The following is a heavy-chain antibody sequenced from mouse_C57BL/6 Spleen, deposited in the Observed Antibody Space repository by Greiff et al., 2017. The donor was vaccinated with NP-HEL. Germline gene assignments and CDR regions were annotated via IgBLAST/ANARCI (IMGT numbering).Heavy chain of an antibody. V-gene: IGHV1-78*01. CDR3: AAKDKFHVRSFDY. D-gene: IGHD2-14*01. CDR2: IYPRDGST. CDR1: GYTFTDHT. Sequence: VQLQQSDAELVKPGASVKISCKVSGYTFTDHTIHWMKQRPEQGLEWIGYIYPRDGSTKYNEKFKGKATLTADKSSSTAYMQLNSLTSEDSAVFLCAAKDKFHVRSFDYWGQGTTLTVSS. J-gene: IGHJ2*01.